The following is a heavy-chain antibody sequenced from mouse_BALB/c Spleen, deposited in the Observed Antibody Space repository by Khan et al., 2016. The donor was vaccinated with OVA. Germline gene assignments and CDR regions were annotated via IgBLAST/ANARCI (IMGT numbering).Heavy chain of an antibody. CDR2: IIYSGRT. CDR3: ARGNYYGYAMDY. J-gene: IGHJ4*01. CDR1: GYSITSNYA. Sequence: EVQLQESGPVLVKPSQSLSLTCTVTGYSITSNYACNWIRQFPGNKLGWMGYIIYSGRTSYIPALKSRISITRDTSKSPFFLQLNSVTTEDTATYYCARGNYYGYAMDYWGQGTSVTVSS. D-gene: IGHD1-1*01. V-gene: IGHV3-2*02.